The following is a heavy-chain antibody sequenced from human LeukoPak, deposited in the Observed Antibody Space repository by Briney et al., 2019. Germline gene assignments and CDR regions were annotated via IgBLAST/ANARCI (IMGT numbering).Heavy chain of an antibody. CDR3: ARGDYGGNSWFDP. CDR2: IYYSGST. Sequence: PSETLSLTCTVSGGSISSYYWSWIRQPPGKGLEWIGYIYYSGSTNYNPSLKSRVTISVDTSKNQFSLELSSVTAADTAVYYCARGDYGGNSWFDPWGQGTLVTVSS. V-gene: IGHV4-59*01. D-gene: IGHD4-23*01. J-gene: IGHJ5*02. CDR1: GGSISSYY.